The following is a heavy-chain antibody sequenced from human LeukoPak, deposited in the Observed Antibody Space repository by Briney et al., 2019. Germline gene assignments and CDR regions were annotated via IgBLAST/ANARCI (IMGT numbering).Heavy chain of an antibody. CDR3: ARAYEVVVVAAHWDY. Sequence: SETLSLTCTVSGGSISSSSYYWGWIRQPPGKGLEWIGSIYYSGSTYYNPSLKSRVTISVDTSKNQFSLKLSSVTAADTAVYYCARAYEVVVVAAHWDYWGQGTLVTVSS. CDR1: GGSISSSSYY. V-gene: IGHV4-39*01. D-gene: IGHD2-15*01. J-gene: IGHJ4*02. CDR2: IYYSGST.